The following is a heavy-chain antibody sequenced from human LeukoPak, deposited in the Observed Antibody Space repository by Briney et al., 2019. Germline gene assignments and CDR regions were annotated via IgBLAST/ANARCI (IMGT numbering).Heavy chain of an antibody. J-gene: IGHJ5*02. CDR3: ARFQRSTYYYSSGSYFNWFDP. CDR1: GGSISSYY. V-gene: IGHV4-59*08. CDR2: IYNSGNT. Sequence: PSETLSLTCLLSGGSISSYYWTWIRQSPATGLEWIAYIYNSGNTYYNPSLQSRVTISVDTSKNQFSLRLSSVTAADTAVYYCARFQRSTYYYSSGSYFNWFDPWGQGTLVTVSS. D-gene: IGHD3-10*01.